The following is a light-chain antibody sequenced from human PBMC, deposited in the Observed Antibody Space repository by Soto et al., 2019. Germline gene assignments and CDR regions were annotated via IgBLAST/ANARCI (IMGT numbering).Light chain of an antibody. V-gene: IGLV1-44*01. Sequence: QSVLTQPPSASGTPGQRVTISCSGSSFNIGSNSVNWYQQLPGAAPKLLIYSNNQRPSGGPDRFSGSKSGPSASLAISGLQSEDEADYYCAAWDDRLTGHVVFGGGTKLTVL. CDR2: SNN. CDR3: AAWDDRLTGHVV. J-gene: IGLJ2*01. CDR1: SFNIGSNS.